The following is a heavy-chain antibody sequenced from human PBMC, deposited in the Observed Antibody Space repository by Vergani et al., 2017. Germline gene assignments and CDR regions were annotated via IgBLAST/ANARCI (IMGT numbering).Heavy chain of an antibody. CDR1: GGSISSGSYY. CDR2: IYTSGST. CDR3: ARALDYYDSRGSYFDY. J-gene: IGHJ4*02. Sequence: QVQLQESGPGLVKPSQTLSLTCTVSGGSISSGSYYWSWIRQPAGKGLEWIGRIYTSGSTNYNPSLKSRVTISVDTSKNQFSLKLSAVTAADTAVYYCARALDYYDSRGSYFDYWGQGTLVTVSS. V-gene: IGHV4-61*02. D-gene: IGHD3-22*01.